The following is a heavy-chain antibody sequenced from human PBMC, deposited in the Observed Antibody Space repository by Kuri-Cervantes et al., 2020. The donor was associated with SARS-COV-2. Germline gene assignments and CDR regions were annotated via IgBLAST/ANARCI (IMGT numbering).Heavy chain of an antibody. J-gene: IGHJ3*02. D-gene: IGHD5-24*01. CDR1: GFTFSSYW. CDR2: IKQDGSEK. CDR3: TRVGRDGYKGAFDI. Sequence: GESLKISCAASGFTFSSYWMSWVRQAPGKGLEWVANIKQDGSEKYYVDSVKGRFTISRDNAKNSLYLQMNSLRAEDTAVYYCTRVGRDGYKGAFDIWGQGTMVTVSS. V-gene: IGHV3-7*01.